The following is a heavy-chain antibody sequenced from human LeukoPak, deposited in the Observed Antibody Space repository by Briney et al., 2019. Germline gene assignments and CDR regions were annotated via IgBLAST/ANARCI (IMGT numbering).Heavy chain of an antibody. CDR2: ISGSGGST. Sequence: PGGSLRLSCAASGFTFSSYAMSWVRQAPGKGLEWVSAISGSGGSTYCADSVKGRFTISRDNSKNTLYLQMNSLRAEDTAVYYCANLLPLPGIAVAERPAFDYWGQGTLVTVSS. D-gene: IGHD6-19*01. V-gene: IGHV3-23*01. CDR1: GFTFSSYA. CDR3: ANLLPLPGIAVAERPAFDY. J-gene: IGHJ4*02.